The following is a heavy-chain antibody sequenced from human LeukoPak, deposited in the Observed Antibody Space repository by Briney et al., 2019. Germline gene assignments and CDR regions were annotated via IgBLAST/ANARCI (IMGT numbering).Heavy chain of an antibody. Sequence: GGSLRLSCAASGFIFSSYWMTWVRQAPGKGLEWVANIKQDGSEKYYVDSVKGRFTISRDNAKNSLYLQMNSLRAEDTAVYYCASASSGYYNWLVRWGQGTLVTVSS. V-gene: IGHV3-7*01. CDR3: ASASSGYYNWLVR. CDR1: GFIFSSYW. CDR2: IKQDGSEK. J-gene: IGHJ4*02. D-gene: IGHD3-22*01.